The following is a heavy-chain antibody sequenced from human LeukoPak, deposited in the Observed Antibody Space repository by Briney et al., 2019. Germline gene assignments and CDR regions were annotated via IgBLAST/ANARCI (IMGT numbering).Heavy chain of an antibody. Sequence: SSVNVSCKASGGTFRRYAISWVRQAPGQGLEWVGGIIPIFGTANYAQKFQGRVTITTDESTSAAYMELSSLRSEDTAVYYCATHVPAAITHYFDYWGQGTLVTVSS. CDR3: ATHVPAAITHYFDY. CDR1: GGTFRRYA. CDR2: IIPIFGTA. V-gene: IGHV1-69*05. D-gene: IGHD2-2*01. J-gene: IGHJ4*02.